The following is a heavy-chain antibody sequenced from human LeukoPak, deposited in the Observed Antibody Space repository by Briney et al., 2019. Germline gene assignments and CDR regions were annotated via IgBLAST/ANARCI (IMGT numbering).Heavy chain of an antibody. D-gene: IGHD1-26*01. CDR2: IIPIFGTA. CDR3: ARDWAPDSGSYP. J-gene: IGHJ5*02. V-gene: IGHV1-69*13. Sequence: SVKVSCKASGGTFSSYAISWVRQAPGQGLEWMGGIIPIFGTANYAQKFQGRVTITADESTSTAYMELSSLRSEDTAVYYCARDWAPDSGSYPWGQGTPVTVSS. CDR1: GGTFSSYA.